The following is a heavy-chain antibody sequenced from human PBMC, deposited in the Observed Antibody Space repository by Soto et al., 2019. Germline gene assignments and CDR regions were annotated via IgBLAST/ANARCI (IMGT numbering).Heavy chain of an antibody. CDR3: ARDIWSRDYKWFDS. V-gene: IGHV3-30*03. CDR2: ISNDGRAQ. CDR1: TVTINVHG. D-gene: IGHD3-3*01. Sequence: QVQLVESGGGVVQPGRSLRLSCTSSTVTINVHGIQWVRQAPGKGLEWVAFISNDGRAQYYADSVKGRFTISRDYSKNAVDLQMNSLRNEETAVYYCARDIWSRDYKWFDSWGPGTLVTVSS. J-gene: IGHJ5*01.